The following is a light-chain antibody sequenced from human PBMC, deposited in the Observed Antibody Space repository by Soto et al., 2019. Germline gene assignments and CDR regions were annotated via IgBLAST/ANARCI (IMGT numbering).Light chain of an antibody. CDR3: CSYAGSSTFYVV. Sequence: QSALTQPASESGSPGQSITISCTGTSSDVGSYNLVSWYQQHPGKAPKLMIYEGSKRPSGVSNRFSGSKSGNTASLTISGLQAEDEADYYCCSYAGSSTFYVVFGGGTKVTVL. J-gene: IGLJ2*01. CDR1: SSDVGSYNL. CDR2: EGS. V-gene: IGLV2-23*01.